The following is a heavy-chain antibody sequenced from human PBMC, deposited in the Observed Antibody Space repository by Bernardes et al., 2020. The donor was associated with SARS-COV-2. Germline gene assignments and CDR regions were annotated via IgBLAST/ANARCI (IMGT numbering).Heavy chain of an antibody. J-gene: IGHJ4*02. D-gene: IGHD2-21*02. CDR2: INPNTGGT. Sequence: ASVKDSCKASGYTFTGYFIHWVRQAPGQRPEWMGWINPNTGGTNYVQKFQGRVTMTRDTSITTAYMELSRLGSDDTAIYYCARTRTTISTTGIPVDYWGQGTLVTVSS. CDR1: GYTFTGYF. V-gene: IGHV1-2*02. CDR3: ARTRTTISTTGIPVDY.